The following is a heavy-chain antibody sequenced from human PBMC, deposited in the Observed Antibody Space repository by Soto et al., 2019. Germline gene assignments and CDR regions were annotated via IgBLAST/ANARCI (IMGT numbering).Heavy chain of an antibody. CDR1: VGSFSGYY. D-gene: IGHD3-22*01. Sequence: PSETLSLTCSVYVGSFSGYYWSWIRQPPGKGLEWIGEINHSGSTNYNPSLKSRVTISVDTSKNQFSLKLSSVTAADTAVYYCARGVSRGYPYYSHYWALGTMVSVS. J-gene: IGHJ4*02. CDR2: INHSGST. V-gene: IGHV4-34*01. CDR3: ARGVSRGYPYYSHY.